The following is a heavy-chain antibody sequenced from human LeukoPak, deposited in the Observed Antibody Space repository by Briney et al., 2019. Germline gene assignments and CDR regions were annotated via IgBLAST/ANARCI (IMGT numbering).Heavy chain of an antibody. CDR3: ARDPSYDILTEHGMDV. D-gene: IGHD3-9*01. Sequence: SQTLSLTCAISGDSVSSNSAAWNWIRQSPSRGLEWLGRTYYRSKWYNDYAVSVKSRITINPDTSKNQFSLQLNSVTPEDTAVYYCARDPSYDILTEHGMDVWGQGTTVTVSS. V-gene: IGHV6-1*01. CDR1: GDSVSSNSAA. CDR2: TYYRSKWYN. J-gene: IGHJ6*02.